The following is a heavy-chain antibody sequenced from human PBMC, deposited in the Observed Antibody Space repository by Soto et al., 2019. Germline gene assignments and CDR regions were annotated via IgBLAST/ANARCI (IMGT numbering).Heavy chain of an antibody. Sequence: GGALRLSCAASGFTFSSYCMHWVRQAPGKGLEWVAVIWYDGSNKYYADSVKGRFTISRDNSKNTLYLQMNSLRAEDTAVYYCARFNVLKRWGSDSSGPLGGYFDYWGQGTLVTVSS. CDR3: ARFNVLKRWGSDSSGPLGGYFDY. V-gene: IGHV3-33*01. J-gene: IGHJ4*02. D-gene: IGHD3-22*01. CDR1: GFTFSSYC. CDR2: IWYDGSNK.